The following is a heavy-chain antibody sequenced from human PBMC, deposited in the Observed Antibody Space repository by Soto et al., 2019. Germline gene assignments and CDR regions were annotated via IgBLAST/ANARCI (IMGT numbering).Heavy chain of an antibody. CDR1: GFTFSSYS. Sequence: GGSLRLSCAASGFTFSSYSMNWVRQAPGKGLEWVSSISSSSYIYYADSVKGRFTISRDNAKNSLYLQMNSLRAEDTAVYYCTRDRTVQALNWFDPWGQGTLVTVSS. J-gene: IGHJ5*02. V-gene: IGHV3-21*01. CDR2: ISSSSYI. CDR3: TRDRTVQALNWFDP. D-gene: IGHD3-10*01.